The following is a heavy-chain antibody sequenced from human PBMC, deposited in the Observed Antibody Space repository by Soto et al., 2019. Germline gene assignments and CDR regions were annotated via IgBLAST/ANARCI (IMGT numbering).Heavy chain of an antibody. CDR2: IIPILGTA. Sequence: VQLVQSGTEVKKPGSSVKVSCKTSGGAFSSFAVTWVRQAPGQGLEWMGGIIPILGTANYAQKFQGRVTITADESTSTAYMELTSLRSEDTAVYFCARDRDHSYDYWGQGTLVTVSS. CDR3: ARDRDHSYDY. J-gene: IGHJ4*02. V-gene: IGHV1-69*01. CDR1: GGAFSSFA. D-gene: IGHD4-4*01.